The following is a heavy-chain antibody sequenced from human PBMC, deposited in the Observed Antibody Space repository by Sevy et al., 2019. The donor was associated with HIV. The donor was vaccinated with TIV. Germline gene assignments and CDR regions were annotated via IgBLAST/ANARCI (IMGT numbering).Heavy chain of an antibody. D-gene: IGHD1-26*01. V-gene: IGHV4-59*08. CDR1: VGSITSLY. CDR3: AGENAWGRGYS. Sequence: SETLSLTCTVSVGSITSLYWNWIRQPPGKGLEWIANIYYNGHINYNPSLKSRVTLSLNTSKKQFSLRLSSVTAADTAMYYCAGENAWGRGYSWGQGTLVTVSS. J-gene: IGHJ4*02. CDR2: IYYNGHI.